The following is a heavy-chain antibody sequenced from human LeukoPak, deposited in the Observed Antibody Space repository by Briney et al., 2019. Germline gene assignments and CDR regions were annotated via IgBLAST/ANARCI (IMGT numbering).Heavy chain of an antibody. D-gene: IGHD6-13*01. CDR2: ISSSSSYI. CDR3: ARDHGYSSSWYPYYFDY. CDR1: GFTFSSYS. V-gene: IGHV3-21*01. Sequence: PGGSLRLSCAASGFTFSSYSMSWVRQAPGKGLEWVSSISSSSSYIYYADSVKGRFTISRDNAKNSLYLQMNSLRAEDTAVYYCARDHGYSSSWYPYYFDYWGQGTLVTVSS. J-gene: IGHJ4*02.